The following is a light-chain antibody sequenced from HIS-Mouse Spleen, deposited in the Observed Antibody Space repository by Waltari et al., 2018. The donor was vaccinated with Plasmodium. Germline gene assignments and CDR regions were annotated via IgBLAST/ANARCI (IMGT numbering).Light chain of an antibody. J-gene: IGLJ3*02. CDR2: GNS. CDR3: QSYDSSLSGWV. CDR1: SSNIGAGYY. Sequence: QSVLTQPPSVSGAPGQRVTTSCTGSSSNIGAGYYVHWYQQLPGTAPKLLIYGNSNRPSGVPDRFSGSKSGTSASLAITGLQAEDEADYYCQSYDSSLSGWVFGGGTKLTVL. V-gene: IGLV1-40*01.